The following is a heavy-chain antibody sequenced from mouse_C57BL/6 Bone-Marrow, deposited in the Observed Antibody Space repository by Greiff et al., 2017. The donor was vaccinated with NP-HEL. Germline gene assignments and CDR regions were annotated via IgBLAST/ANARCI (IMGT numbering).Heavy chain of an antibody. CDR3: ARATVVAYYYAMDY. CDR1: GYTFTSYW. J-gene: IGHJ4*01. D-gene: IGHD1-1*01. V-gene: IGHV1-61*01. CDR2: IYPSDSET. Sequence: QVQLQQPGAELVRPGSSVKLSCKASGYTFTSYWMDWVKQRPGQGLEWIGNIYPSDSETHYNQKFKDKATLTVDKSSSTAYMQLSSLTSEDSAVYYCARATVVAYYYAMDYWGQGTSVTVSS.